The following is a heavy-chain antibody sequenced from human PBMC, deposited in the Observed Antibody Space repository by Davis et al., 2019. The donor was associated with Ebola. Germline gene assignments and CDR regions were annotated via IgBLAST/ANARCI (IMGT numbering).Heavy chain of an antibody. J-gene: IGHJ5*02. CDR1: GGSISSGDYL. V-gene: IGHV4-30-4*01. Sequence: MPSEPLSPTFTVPGGSISSGDYLWSWIRQPPGKGLEWLGYIYYSGSTYYNPSLKSRVTISVDTSKNQFSLKLSSVTAADTAVYYCARARVGISYWFDPWGQGTLVTVSS. D-gene: IGHD2-21*01. CDR2: IYYSGST. CDR3: ARARVGISYWFDP.